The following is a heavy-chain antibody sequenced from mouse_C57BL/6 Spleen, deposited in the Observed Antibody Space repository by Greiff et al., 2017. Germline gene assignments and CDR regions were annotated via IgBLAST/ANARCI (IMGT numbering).Heavy chain of an antibody. CDR2: IDPENGDT. J-gene: IGHJ2*01. V-gene: IGHV14-4*01. D-gene: IGHD2-4*01. CDR1: GFNIKDAY. CDR3: TGDYDEGY. Sequence: EVKLQQSGAELVRPGASVKLSCTASGFNIKDAYMHWVKQRPEQGLEWIGWIDPENGDTEYASKFQGKATITADTSSNTAYLQLSSLTSEDTAVYYCTGDYDEGYWGQGTTLTVSS.